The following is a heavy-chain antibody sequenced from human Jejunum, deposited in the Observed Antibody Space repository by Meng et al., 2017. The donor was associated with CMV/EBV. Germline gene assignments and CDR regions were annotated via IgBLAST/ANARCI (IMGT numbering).Heavy chain of an antibody. J-gene: IGHJ4*02. D-gene: IGHD1-26*01. Sequence: ETLSLACAVYGGSVSDYNWSWFRQTPGRGLEWIRKIIRGGAANYNPSLNSRLTISIDTSKNQLSLKVTSVTAADTAIYYCARGVGDYWGQGTLVTVSS. CDR2: IIRGGAA. V-gene: IGHV4-34*01. CDR1: GGSVSDYN. CDR3: ARGVGDY.